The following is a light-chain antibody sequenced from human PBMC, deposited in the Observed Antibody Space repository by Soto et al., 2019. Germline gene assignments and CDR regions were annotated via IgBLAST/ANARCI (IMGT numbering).Light chain of an antibody. V-gene: IGKV1-5*01. J-gene: IGKJ1*01. CDR2: HAS. Sequence: DIPMTQSPSTLSASIGDRVTITCRASQTINNWLAWYQQKPGKPPNLLIYHASNLETGVPSRFSGSAFGTEFTPTISSLQPDDFATSSCQHCNSYPWTFGQGTKVEIK. CDR3: QHCNSYPWT. CDR1: QTINNW.